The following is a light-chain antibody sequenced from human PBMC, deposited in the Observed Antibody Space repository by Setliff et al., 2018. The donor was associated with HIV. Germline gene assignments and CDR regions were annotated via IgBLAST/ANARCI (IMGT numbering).Light chain of an antibody. V-gene: IGLV1-47*01. J-gene: IGLJ3*02. CDR3: ASWDVMLSVV. CDR1: SSNIGGHF. CDR2: RND. Sequence: QSVLTQPPSASGTPGQRISISCSGTSSNIGGHFVYWYQQFPGTAPKLLIHRNDLRPSGVPDRFSASKSGTSASRAISGLRSDDEAVYYCASWDVMLSVVFGGGTKVTVL.